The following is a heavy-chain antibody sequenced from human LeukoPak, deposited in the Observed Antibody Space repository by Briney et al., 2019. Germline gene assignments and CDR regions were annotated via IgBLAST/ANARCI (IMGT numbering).Heavy chain of an antibody. CDR2: IIPILGIA. CDR1: GGTFSSYA. CDR3: ARANKHGYSDFDY. D-gene: IGHD5-24*01. J-gene: IGHJ4*02. Sequence: ASVTVSCKASGGTFSSYAISWVRQAPGQGLEWMGRIIPILGIANYAQKFQGRVTITADKSTSTAYMELSSLRSEDTAVYYCARANKHGYSDFDYWGQGTLVTVSS. V-gene: IGHV1-69*04.